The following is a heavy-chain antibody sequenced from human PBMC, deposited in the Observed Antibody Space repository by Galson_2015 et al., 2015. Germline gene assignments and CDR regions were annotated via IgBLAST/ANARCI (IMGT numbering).Heavy chain of an antibody. CDR2: ISNTGSTI. CDR3: ARGRTGYSYAFDY. CDR1: GFTFSNYY. Sequence: SLRLSCAASGFTFSNYYMTWFRQAPGKGLEWVSYISNTGSTIHYTDSVKGQFTISRDNSKDSLYLQMNSLRAEDTAVYYCARGRTGYSYAFDYWGQGTMVTVSS. J-gene: IGHJ4*02. D-gene: IGHD5-18*01. V-gene: IGHV3-11*01.